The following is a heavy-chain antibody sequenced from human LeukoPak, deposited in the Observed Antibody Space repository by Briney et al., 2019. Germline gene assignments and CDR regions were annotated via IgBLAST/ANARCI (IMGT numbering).Heavy chain of an antibody. V-gene: IGHV3-23*01. D-gene: IGHD3-10*01. CDR2: ISGSGGST. CDR3: AKVKLLWFGNRHPWRTEFDY. CDR1: GFTFSSYA. J-gene: IGHJ4*02. Sequence: GGSLRLSCAASGFTFSSYAMSWIRQAPGKGLEWVSAISGSGGSTYYADSVKGRFTISRDNSKNTLYLQMNSLRAEDTAVYYCAKVKLLWFGNRHPWRTEFDYWGQGTLVTVSS.